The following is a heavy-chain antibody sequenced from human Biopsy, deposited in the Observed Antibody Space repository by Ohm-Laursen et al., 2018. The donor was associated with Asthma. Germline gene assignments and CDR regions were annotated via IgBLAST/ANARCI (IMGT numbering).Heavy chain of an antibody. CDR1: GASITSSAYY. CDR2: MYYGETT. J-gene: IGHJ4*02. V-gene: IGHV4-39*01. Sequence: SQTLSLTCTVSGASITSSAYYWGWIRQPPGKGLEWIGSMYYGETTYYSPPLKSRVTISVATSKSQFSLILSSVTAADTAVYYCARHDHRWDTYADFWGQGTLVTVSS. D-gene: IGHD2-2*01. CDR3: ARHDHRWDTYADF.